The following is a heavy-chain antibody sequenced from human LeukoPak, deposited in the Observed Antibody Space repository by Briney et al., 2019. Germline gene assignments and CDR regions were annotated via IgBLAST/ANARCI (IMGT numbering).Heavy chain of an antibody. CDR1: GGSISSSSYY. V-gene: IGHV4-39*01. J-gene: IGHJ4*02. CDR3: ARQPVAGTVPDY. CDR2: IYYSGST. D-gene: IGHD6-19*01. Sequence: PSETLSLTCTVSGGSISSSSYYWGWIRQPPGKGLEWIGSIYYSGSTYYNPSLKSRVTISVDTSKNQFSLKLSSVTAADTAVYYCARQPVAGTVPDYWGQGTLVTVSS.